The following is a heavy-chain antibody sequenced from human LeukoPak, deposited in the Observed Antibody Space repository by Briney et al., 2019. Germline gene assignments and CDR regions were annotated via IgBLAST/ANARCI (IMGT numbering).Heavy chain of an antibody. D-gene: IGHD3-22*01. J-gene: IGHJ4*01. Sequence: ASVKVSCKASGYTFRSYDINWVRQATGQGLEWMGWMNPNSGNTGYPQKFQGRVTMTRDTSISTAYMELSSLRSEDTGVYYCARVSFDTSGHKIDFDYWGHGTLVTVSS. CDR1: GYTFRSYD. CDR3: ARVSFDTSGHKIDFDY. V-gene: IGHV1-8*02. CDR2: MNPNSGNT.